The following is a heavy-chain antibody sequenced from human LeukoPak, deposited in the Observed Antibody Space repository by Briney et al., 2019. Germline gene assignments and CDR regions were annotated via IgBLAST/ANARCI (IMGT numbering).Heavy chain of an antibody. CDR2: IIPIFNIV. CDR3: ARGIVVVPAAKVLWADYYYYMDV. V-gene: IGHV1-69*17. D-gene: IGHD2-2*01. CDR1: GGTFSSNA. Sequence: GSSVKVSCKVSGGTFSSNAISWVRQAPGQGLEWMGGIIPIFNIVNCAHKFQGRVTITADKSTSTASMELISLRSEDTAVYYCARGIVVVPAAKVLWADYYYYMDVWGKGTTVTISS. J-gene: IGHJ6*03.